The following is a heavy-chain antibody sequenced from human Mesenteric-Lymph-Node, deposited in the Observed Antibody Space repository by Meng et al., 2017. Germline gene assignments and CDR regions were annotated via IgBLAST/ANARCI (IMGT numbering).Heavy chain of an antibody. Sequence: GESLKISCAASGFTFSTYAMNWVRQAPGKGLEWVSSISSSSRYIYYADSVKGRFTISRDNVKNSLYLQMNSLRADDTAVYYCARIPGTDGSYFDYWGQGTLVTVSS. J-gene: IGHJ4*02. CDR1: GFTFSTYA. CDR2: ISSSSRYI. CDR3: ARIPGTDGSYFDY. D-gene: IGHD1-26*01. V-gene: IGHV3-21*01.